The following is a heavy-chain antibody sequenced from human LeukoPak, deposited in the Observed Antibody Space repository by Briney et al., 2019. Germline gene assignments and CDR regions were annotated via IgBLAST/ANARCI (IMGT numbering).Heavy chain of an antibody. Sequence: GASVKVSCNASGGTFSSYAISWVRQAPGQGLEWMGGIIPIFGTANYAQKFQGRVTITADKSTSTAYMELSSLRSEDTAVYYCARVSDSGSYYGYWGQGTLVTVSS. CDR1: GGTFSSYA. D-gene: IGHD1-26*01. V-gene: IGHV1-69*06. CDR2: IIPIFGTA. J-gene: IGHJ4*02. CDR3: ARVSDSGSYYGY.